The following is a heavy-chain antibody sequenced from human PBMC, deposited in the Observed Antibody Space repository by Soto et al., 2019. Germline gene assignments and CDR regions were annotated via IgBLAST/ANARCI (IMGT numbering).Heavy chain of an antibody. D-gene: IGHD2-15*01. CDR2: ISSSSSYI. CDR3: AREPRVAATPFDY. J-gene: IGHJ4*02. Sequence: GGSLRLSCAASGFTFSSYSMNWVRQAPGKGLEWVSSISSSSSYIYYADSVKGRFTISRDNAKNSLYLQMNSPRAEDTAVYYCAREPRVAATPFDYWGQGTLVTVSS. V-gene: IGHV3-21*01. CDR1: GFTFSSYS.